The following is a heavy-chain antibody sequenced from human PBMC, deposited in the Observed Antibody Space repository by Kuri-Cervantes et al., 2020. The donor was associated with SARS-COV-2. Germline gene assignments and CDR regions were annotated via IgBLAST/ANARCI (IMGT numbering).Heavy chain of an antibody. CDR2: INPSGGST. CDR3: ARARGFGTETNWFDP. J-gene: IGHJ5*02. V-gene: IGHV1-46*01. D-gene: IGHD3-10*01. CDR1: GYTFTSYY. Sequence: ASVKVSCKASGYTFTSYYMHWVRQAPGQGLEWMGIINPSGGSTSYAQKFQGRVTMTRDTSTSTVYMELSSLRSEDTAVYYCARARGFGTETNWFDPWGQGTRVTVSS.